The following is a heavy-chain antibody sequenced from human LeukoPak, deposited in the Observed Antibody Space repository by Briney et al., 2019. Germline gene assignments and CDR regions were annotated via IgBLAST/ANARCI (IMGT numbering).Heavy chain of an antibody. V-gene: IGHV4-30-2*01. J-gene: IGHJ5*02. CDR2: IYHSGST. D-gene: IGHD3-3*01. CDR1: GGSISSGGYY. CDR3: ARAPKDESPFALRFLEWPIGWFDP. Sequence: PSETLSLTCTVSGGSISSGGYYWSWIRQPPGKGLEWIGYIYHSGSTYYNPSLKSRVTISVDRSKNQFSLKLSSVTAADTAVYYCARAPKDESPFALRFLEWPIGWFDPWGQGTLVTVSS.